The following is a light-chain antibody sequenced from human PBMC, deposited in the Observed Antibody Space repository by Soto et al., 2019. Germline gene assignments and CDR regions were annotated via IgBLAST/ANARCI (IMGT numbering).Light chain of an antibody. V-gene: IGKV3-20*01. CDR2: AAS. Sequence: EIVLTQSPGTLSLSPGERATLSCRASQSVSSSYLAWYQQKPGQAPRLLIYAASSRATGIPDRFSGSGSGKDFTLTISRLEPEDFAVYYCQQYGSSLFTFGPVTKVDIK. J-gene: IGKJ3*01. CDR1: QSVSSSY. CDR3: QQYGSSLFT.